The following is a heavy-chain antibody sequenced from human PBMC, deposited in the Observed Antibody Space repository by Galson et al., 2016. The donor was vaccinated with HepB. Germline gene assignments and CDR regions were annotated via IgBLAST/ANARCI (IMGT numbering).Heavy chain of an antibody. J-gene: IGHJ5*02. D-gene: IGHD6-13*01. CDR1: GYNFANYW. V-gene: IGHV5-51*01. CDR3: SIALNGNYWFDP. CDR2: IYLGDSGT. Sequence: QSGAEVKEPGESLKISCKGSGYNFANYWIGWVRQMPGKGLEWMGIIYLGDSGTRYSPSFRGQVTISADKSISTAYLQWSSLKASDTAMYYCSIALNGNYWFDPWGQGTLVIVSS.